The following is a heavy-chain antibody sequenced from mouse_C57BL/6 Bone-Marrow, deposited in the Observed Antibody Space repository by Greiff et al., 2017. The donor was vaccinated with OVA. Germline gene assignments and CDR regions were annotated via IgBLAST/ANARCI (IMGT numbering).Heavy chain of an antibody. CDR1: GYTFTSYG. Sequence: VQLQESGAELARPGVSVKLSCKASGYTFTSYGISWVKQRTGQGLEWIGEIYPRSGNTYYNEKFKGKATLTADKSSSTAYMELRSLTSEDAAVYFCARPHYYGSSYGRYFDVWGTGTTVTVSS. CDR2: IYPRSGNT. J-gene: IGHJ1*03. CDR3: ARPHYYGSSYGRYFDV. V-gene: IGHV1-81*01. D-gene: IGHD1-1*01.